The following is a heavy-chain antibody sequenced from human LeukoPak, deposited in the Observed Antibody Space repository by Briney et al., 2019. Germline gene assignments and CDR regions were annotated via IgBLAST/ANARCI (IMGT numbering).Heavy chain of an antibody. D-gene: IGHD2-2*01. Sequence: SETLSLTCAVYGGSFSAYSWSWIRQPPGKGLEWIGEINHSGSTNYNPSLKSRVAISVDTSKNQFSLQLSSVTAADTAVYYCAGDCSSTNCPIYWGQGTLDTVSS. CDR2: INHSGST. V-gene: IGHV4-34*01. CDR3: AGDCSSTNCPIY. J-gene: IGHJ4*02. CDR1: GGSFSAYS.